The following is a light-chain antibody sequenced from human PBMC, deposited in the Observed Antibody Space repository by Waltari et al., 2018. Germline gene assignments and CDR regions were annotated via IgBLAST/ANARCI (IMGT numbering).Light chain of an antibody. V-gene: IGLV3-21*03. CDR2: DDS. CDR1: NIGSKI. CDR3: QVWDSSSDHVV. J-gene: IGLJ2*01. Sequence: SYVLTQPPSVSVAPGKTARITCGGNNIGSKIVQWYQQKPGQAPVLVVYDDSGRPSGIPERFSGSNSGNTATLTISRVEAGDEADYYCQVWDSSSDHVVFGGGTKLTVL.